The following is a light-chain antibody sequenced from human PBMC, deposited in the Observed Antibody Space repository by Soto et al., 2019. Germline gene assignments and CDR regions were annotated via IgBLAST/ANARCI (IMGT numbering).Light chain of an antibody. J-gene: IGLJ1*01. CDR3: SSYMCSSTPYV. CDR2: QVS. CDR1: SSDVGGYNY. Sequence: QSALTQPVSVSGSPGQSITISCTGTSSDVGGYNYVSWYQHHPSKAPKLMIYQVSNRPSGVSNRFSGSKSGNTASLTISVLQAEDEGDYYYSSYMCSSTPYVFGTGTKGTVL. V-gene: IGLV2-14*01.